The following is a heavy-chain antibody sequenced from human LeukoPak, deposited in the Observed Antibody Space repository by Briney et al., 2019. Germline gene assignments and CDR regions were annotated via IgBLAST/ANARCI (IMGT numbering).Heavy chain of an antibody. D-gene: IGHD2-21*01. J-gene: IGHJ4*02. CDR3: ANLLELW. V-gene: IGHV3-23*01. CDR1: GGTFSSYA. Sequence: ASVKVSCKASGGTFSSYAMSWVRQAPGKGLEWASAISGSGGSTYYADSVKGRFTISRDNSKNTLYLQMNSLRAEDTAVYYCANLLELWWGQGTLVTVSS. CDR2: ISGSGGST.